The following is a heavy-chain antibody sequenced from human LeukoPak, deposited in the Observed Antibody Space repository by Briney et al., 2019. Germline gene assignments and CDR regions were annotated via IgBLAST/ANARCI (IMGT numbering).Heavy chain of an antibody. CDR2: IYYSGST. Sequence: SETLSLTCTVSGGSVSSGSYYWSWIRQPPGKGLEWIGYIYYSGSTKFNPSLKSRVTISIDTSKNQFSLKLSSVTAADTGVYYCVSYYTLDKWFDPWGQGTLVTVSS. V-gene: IGHV4-61*01. CDR3: VSYYTLDKWFDP. CDR1: GGSVSSGSYY. J-gene: IGHJ5*02. D-gene: IGHD3-22*01.